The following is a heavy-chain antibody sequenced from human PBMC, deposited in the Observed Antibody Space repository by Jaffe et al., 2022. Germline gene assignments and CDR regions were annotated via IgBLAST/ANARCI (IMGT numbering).Heavy chain of an antibody. CDR2: IYHSGST. CDR3: ARLMVRGVITPTNWFDP. Sequence: QVQLQESGPGLVKPSETLSLTCAVSGYSISSGYYWGWIRQPPGKGLEWIGSIYHSGSTYYNPSLKSRVTISVDTSKNQFSLKLSSVTAADTAVYYCARLMVRGVITPTNWFDPWGQGTLVTVSS. J-gene: IGHJ5*02. CDR1: GYSISSGYY. V-gene: IGHV4-38-2*01. D-gene: IGHD3-10*01.